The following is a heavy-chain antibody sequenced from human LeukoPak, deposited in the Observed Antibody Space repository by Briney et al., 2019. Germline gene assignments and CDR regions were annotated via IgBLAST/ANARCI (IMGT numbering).Heavy chain of an antibody. D-gene: IGHD6-13*01. J-gene: IGHJ4*02. CDR3: ARDASSWYSFKDY. V-gene: IGHV3-48*03. CDR2: ISSSGSTI. Sequence: SGGSLRLSCAASGFTFSSYEMNWVRQAPGKGLEWVSYISSSGSTIYYADSVKGRFTISRDNAKNSLYLQMNSLRAEDTAVYYCARDASSWYSFKDYWGQGTLVTVSS. CDR1: GFTFSSYE.